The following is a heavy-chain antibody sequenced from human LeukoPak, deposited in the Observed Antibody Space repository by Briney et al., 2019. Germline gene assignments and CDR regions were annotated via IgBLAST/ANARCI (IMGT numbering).Heavy chain of an antibody. CDR2: ISGSGMST. V-gene: IGHV3-23*01. Sequence: PGGSLRLSCATSGFSFGSYAMSWVRQAPGKGLEWVSSISGSGMSTYYADSVKGRFTISRDNSKNTLYLQMSSLRAEDTATFYCAKYYYDSGGRGNDAFDVWGQGTLVTVSS. J-gene: IGHJ3*01. CDR1: GFSFGSYA. CDR3: AKYYYDSGGRGNDAFDV. D-gene: IGHD3-22*01.